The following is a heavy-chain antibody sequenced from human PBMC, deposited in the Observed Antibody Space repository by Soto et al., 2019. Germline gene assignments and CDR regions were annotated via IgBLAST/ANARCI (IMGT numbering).Heavy chain of an antibody. Sequence: EVQLVESGGGLVQPGGSLRLSCAASGFTFSSYDMHWVRQATGKGLEWVSAIGTAGDTYYPGSVKGRFTISRENAKNSLYLQKNSLRAEDTAVYYWAREGGDCSSTSCYSGGGGYYYGMDVWGQGTTVTVSS. CDR1: GFTFSSYD. CDR3: AREGGDCSSTSCYSGGGGYYYGMDV. V-gene: IGHV3-13*01. D-gene: IGHD2-2*01. CDR2: IGTAGDT. J-gene: IGHJ6*02.